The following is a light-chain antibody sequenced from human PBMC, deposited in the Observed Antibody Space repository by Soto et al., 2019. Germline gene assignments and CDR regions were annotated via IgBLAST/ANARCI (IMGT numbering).Light chain of an antibody. Sequence: DIVITQSPVSLPVTPGEPASISCRSSQSLLHSNGYNYLDWYLQKPGQSPQLLIYLGSNRSSGVPDRFSGSGSGTDFTLKISRVEAEDVGVYYCMQALQTPWTFGQGTKVDIK. V-gene: IGKV2-28*01. CDR2: LGS. CDR1: QSLLHSNGYNY. CDR3: MQALQTPWT. J-gene: IGKJ1*01.